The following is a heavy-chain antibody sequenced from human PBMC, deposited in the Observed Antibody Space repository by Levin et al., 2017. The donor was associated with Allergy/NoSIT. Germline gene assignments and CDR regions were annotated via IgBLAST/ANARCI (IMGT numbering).Heavy chain of an antibody. D-gene: IGHD2-2*03. Sequence: TGGSLRLSCAASGFTFSSYSMNWVRQAPGKGLEWVSSISSSSSYIYYADSVKGRFTISRDNAKNSLYLQMNSLRAEDTAVYYCAGRPEWIESDAFDIWGQGTMVTVSS. CDR1: GFTFSSYS. CDR3: AGRPEWIESDAFDI. CDR2: ISSSSSYI. V-gene: IGHV3-21*01. J-gene: IGHJ3*02.